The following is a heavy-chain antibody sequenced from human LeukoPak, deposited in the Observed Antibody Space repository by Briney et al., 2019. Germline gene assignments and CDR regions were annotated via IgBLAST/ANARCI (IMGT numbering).Heavy chain of an antibody. V-gene: IGHV4-4*07. CDR3: ARTGRASSGSNVDY. CDR1: GDSISSYY. D-gene: IGHD1-26*01. CDR2: IHSSGST. J-gene: IGHJ4*02. Sequence: SETLSLTCIVSGDSISSYYWSWIRQPAGKGLEWIGRIHSSGSTNYNPSLKSRVTMSVDTSKNQFSLNLRSVTAADTAVYYCARTGRASSGSNVDYWGQETLVTVSS.